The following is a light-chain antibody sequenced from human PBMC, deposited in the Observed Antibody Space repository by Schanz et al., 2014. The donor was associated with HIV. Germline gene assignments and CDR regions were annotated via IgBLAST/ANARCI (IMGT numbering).Light chain of an antibody. CDR3: LHYNDFTST. J-gene: IGKJ2*01. V-gene: IGKV1-5*03. CDR2: EAS. CDR1: QYISSW. Sequence: DIQMTQSPSTLSASVGDRVTITCRASQYISSWLAWYQQKPGQAPNLLISEASTLESGVPSRFSGTGSGTEFTLTISSLHPDDFATYFCLHYNDFTSTFGQGTKLEIK.